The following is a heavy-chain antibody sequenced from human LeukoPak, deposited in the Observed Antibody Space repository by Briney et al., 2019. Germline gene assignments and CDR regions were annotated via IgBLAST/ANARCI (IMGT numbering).Heavy chain of an antibody. CDR2: ITSSSST. V-gene: IGHV3-21*01. J-gene: IGHJ5*02. CDR3: AKDPGIAVAGSSGWFDP. D-gene: IGHD6-19*01. CDR1: GFTFSSYS. Sequence: GGSLRLSCAASGFTFSSYSVNWVRQAPGKGLEWVSSITSSSSTYYSDSVKGRFTISRDNAKNTLYLQMNSLRAEDTAVYYCAKDPGIAVAGSSGWFDPWGQGTLVTVSS.